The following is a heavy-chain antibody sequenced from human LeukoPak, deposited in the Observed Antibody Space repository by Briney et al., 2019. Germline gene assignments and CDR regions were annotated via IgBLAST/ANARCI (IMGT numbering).Heavy chain of an antibody. CDR3: ARVSYYYYYMDV. CDR1: GFTFANYV. J-gene: IGHJ6*03. Sequence: GGSLRLSCAASGFTFANYVTHWVRQAPGKGLEWVAVISYDGSNKYYADSVKGRFTISRDNSKNTLYLQMNSLRAEDTAVYYCARVSYYYYYMDVWGKGTTVTVSS. CDR2: ISYDGSNK. V-gene: IGHV3-30*04.